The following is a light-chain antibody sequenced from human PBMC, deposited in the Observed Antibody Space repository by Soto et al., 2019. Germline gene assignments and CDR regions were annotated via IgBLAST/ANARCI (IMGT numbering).Light chain of an antibody. V-gene: IGKV3-20*01. J-gene: IGKJ1*01. Sequence: IVLPPSPATLSVAPGERAPLSCLASQTVTSGSLAWYQQKPGQAPRLLIHGASSRATGIPDRFSGSGSGTDFTLTISRLEPEDFAVYYCQQYGSSPLTFGPGTKVDIK. CDR2: GAS. CDR1: QTVTSGS. CDR3: QQYGSSPLT.